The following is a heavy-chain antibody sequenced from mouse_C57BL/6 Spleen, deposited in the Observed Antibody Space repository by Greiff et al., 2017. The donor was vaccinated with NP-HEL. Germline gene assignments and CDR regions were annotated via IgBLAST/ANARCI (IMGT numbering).Heavy chain of an antibody. CDR1: GYTFTDHT. CDR3: AREGSSWDFYAMDY. Sequence: VQLQQSDAELVKPGASVKISCKVSGYTFTDHTIHWMKQRPEQGLEWIGYIYPRDGSTKYNEKFKGKATLTADNTSSTAYMQLNSLTSEDSAVYCCAREGSSWDFYAMDYWGQGTSVTVSS. J-gene: IGHJ4*01. CDR2: IYPRDGST. V-gene: IGHV1-78*01. D-gene: IGHD1-1*01.